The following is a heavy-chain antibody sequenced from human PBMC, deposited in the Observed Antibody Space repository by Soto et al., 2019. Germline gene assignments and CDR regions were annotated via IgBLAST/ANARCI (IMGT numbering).Heavy chain of an antibody. V-gene: IGHV4-31*03. CDR1: GGSISSGGYY. D-gene: IGHD3-22*01. J-gene: IGHJ5*02. CDR2: IYYSGST. CDR3: ARGKRAPNYDSSGYYRNWFDP. Sequence: QVQLQESGPGLVKPSQTLSLTCTVSGGSISSGGYYWSWIRQHPGKGLEWIGYIYYSGSTYYNPSLKSRVTISVDTSKNQFSLKLSSVTAADTAVYYCARGKRAPNYDSSGYYRNWFDPWGQGTLVTVSS.